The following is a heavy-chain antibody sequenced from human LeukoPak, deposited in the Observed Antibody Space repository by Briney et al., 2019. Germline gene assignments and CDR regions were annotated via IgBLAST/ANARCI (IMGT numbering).Heavy chain of an antibody. CDR1: GFTFSSYG. Sequence: GRSLRLSCAASGFTFSSYGMRWVRQAPGKGLEWVAVISYDGSNKYYADSVKGRFTISRDNSKNTLYLQMNSLRAEDTAVYYCAKDKMLYYDSSGYYPDAFDIWGQGTMVTVSS. CDR3: AKDKMLYYDSSGYYPDAFDI. V-gene: IGHV3-30*18. J-gene: IGHJ3*02. CDR2: ISYDGSNK. D-gene: IGHD3-22*01.